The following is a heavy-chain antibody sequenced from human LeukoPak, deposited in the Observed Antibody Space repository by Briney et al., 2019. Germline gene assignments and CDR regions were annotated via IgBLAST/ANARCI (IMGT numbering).Heavy chain of an antibody. CDR1: GGSISPYY. CDR3: ARNSRYGEFDY. J-gene: IGHJ4*02. D-gene: IGHD4-17*01. Sequence: PSETLSLTCTVSGGSISPYYWSWLRQPAGKGLEWIGRIYTTGSTNCNPSLKSRVTMSVDTSRNQFSLKLSSVTAADTAMYYCARNSRYGEFDYWGQGTLVTVSS. CDR2: IYTTGST. V-gene: IGHV4-4*07.